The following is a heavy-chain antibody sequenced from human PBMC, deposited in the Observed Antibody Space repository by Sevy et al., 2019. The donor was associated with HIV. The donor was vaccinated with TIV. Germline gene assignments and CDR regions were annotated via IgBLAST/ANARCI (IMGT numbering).Heavy chain of an antibody. CDR3: ARDQLGSIDY. J-gene: IGHJ4*02. D-gene: IGHD7-27*01. Sequence: GGSLRLSCAVSGFTFSTYAMHWVRRAPGKGLECVAIVSSDGSKINYADSVKGRFTISRDNSRNTLYLQMNSLRTEDTALYYCARDQLGSIDYWGQGTLVTVSS. CDR2: VSSDGSKI. V-gene: IGHV3-30-3*01. CDR1: GFTFSTYA.